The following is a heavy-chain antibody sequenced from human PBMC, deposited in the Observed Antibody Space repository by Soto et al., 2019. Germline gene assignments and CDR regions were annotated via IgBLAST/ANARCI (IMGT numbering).Heavy chain of an antibody. CDR1: GFTFSDFA. J-gene: IGHJ1*01. CDR3: AIMGGGNLPKLFHV. CDR2: FTAAGRNT. V-gene: IGHV3-23*01. D-gene: IGHD6-6*01. Sequence: GGSLRLSCAASGFTFSDFAMSWVRKAPGKGLEWVSTFTAAGRNTFYADSVKGRFTISRDNSKSTLYLHVNSLRVDDTAVYYCAIMGGGNLPKLFHVWGHGILVTVSS.